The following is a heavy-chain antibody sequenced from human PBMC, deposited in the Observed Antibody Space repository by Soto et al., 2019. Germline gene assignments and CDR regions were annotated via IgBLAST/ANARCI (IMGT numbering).Heavy chain of an antibody. V-gene: IGHV1-69*13. CDR1: GGTFSSYA. D-gene: IGHD3-22*01. CDR3: ARKTKVDYYDSSGYRAPHYYYGMDV. CDR2: IIPIFGTA. J-gene: IGHJ6*02. Sequence: SVKVSCKASGGTFSSYAISWVRQAPGQGLEWMGGIIPIFGTANYAQKFQGRATITADESTSTAYMELSSMRSEDTAVYYCARKTKVDYYDSSGYRAPHYYYGMDVWGQGTTVTVSS.